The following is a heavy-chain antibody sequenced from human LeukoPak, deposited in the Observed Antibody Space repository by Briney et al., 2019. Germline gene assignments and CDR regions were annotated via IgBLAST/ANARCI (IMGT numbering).Heavy chain of an antibody. Sequence: GGSLRLSCAASGFTFSSHAMSWVRRAPGKGLEWVSAISGRGGNTHYADSVKGRFTISRDNSKNTLYLQMNSLRAEDTAVYYCAKDYYDSSGYPLHFDYWGQGTLVTVSS. CDR2: ISGRGGNT. CDR3: AKDYYDSSGYPLHFDY. D-gene: IGHD3-22*01. V-gene: IGHV3-23*01. J-gene: IGHJ4*02. CDR1: GFTFSSHA.